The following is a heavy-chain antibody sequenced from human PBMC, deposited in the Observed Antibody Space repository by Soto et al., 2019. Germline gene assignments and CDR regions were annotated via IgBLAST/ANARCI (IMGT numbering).Heavy chain of an antibody. CDR2: IYYSGST. V-gene: IGHV4-30-4*01. J-gene: IGHJ4*02. CDR3: ARGVYYDFWSGFWGVDY. CDR1: GGSISSGDYY. Sequence: QVQLQESGPGLVKPSQTLSLTCTVSGGSISSGDYYWSWIRQPPGKGLEWIGYIYYSGSTYYNPSLKSRVTISVDTSKNQFSLKLSSVTAADTAVYYCARGVYYDFWSGFWGVDYWGQGTLVTVSS. D-gene: IGHD3-3*01.